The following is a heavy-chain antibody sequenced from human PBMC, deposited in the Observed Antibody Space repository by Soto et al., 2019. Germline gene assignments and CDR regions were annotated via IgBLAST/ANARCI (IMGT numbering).Heavy chain of an antibody. CDR2: IYYSGST. Sequence: SETLSLTCTVSGGSISSGDYYWSWIRQPPGKGLEWIGYIYYSGSTYYNPSLKSRVTISVDTSKNQFSLKLSSVTAADTAVYYCARASRDSSSWYPYYYYYYGMDVWGQGTTVTV. CDR3: ARASRDSSSWYPYYYYYYGMDV. CDR1: GGSISSGDYY. D-gene: IGHD6-13*01. V-gene: IGHV4-30-4*01. J-gene: IGHJ6*02.